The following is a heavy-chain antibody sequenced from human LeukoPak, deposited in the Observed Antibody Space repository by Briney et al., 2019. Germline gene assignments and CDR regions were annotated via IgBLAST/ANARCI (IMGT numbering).Heavy chain of an antibody. J-gene: IGHJ4*02. CDR1: GGSINSYY. CDR2: IHYSGST. Sequence: SETLSLTCTVSGGSINSYYWSWIRQPPGRGLEWIGSIHYSGSTSYNPSLRSRVTISVDKSKNQFFLKLSSVTATDTAVYYCARGRDSRGYQFMGFDSWGQGTLVTVSS. CDR3: ARGRDSRGYQFMGFDS. D-gene: IGHD3-22*01. V-gene: IGHV4-59*01.